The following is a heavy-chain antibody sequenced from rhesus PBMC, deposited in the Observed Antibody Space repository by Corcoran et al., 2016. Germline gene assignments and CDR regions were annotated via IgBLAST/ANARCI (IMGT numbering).Heavy chain of an antibody. J-gene: IGHJ5-1*01. D-gene: IGHD1-20*01. CDR1: GYSISSGYY. CDR2: ISGSSGST. V-gene: IGHV4-99*01. Sequence: QVQLQESGPGLVKPSETLSLTCAVSGYSISSGYYWGWIRQPPGKGLEYIGSISGSSGSTYYNPSLKSRVTISKDTSKNQFSLKLSSVTAADTAVYYCARQYSWNNFRFDVWGPGVLVTVSS. CDR3: ARQYSWNNFRFDV.